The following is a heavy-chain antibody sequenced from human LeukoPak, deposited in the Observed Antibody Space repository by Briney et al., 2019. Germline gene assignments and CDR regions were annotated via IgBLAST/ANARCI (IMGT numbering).Heavy chain of an antibody. D-gene: IGHD3/OR15-3a*01. CDR2: ISSGGSTV. CDR1: GFSFSSYN. Sequence: GGSLRLSCVGSGFSFSSYNMNWVRQAPGKGLEWVSYISSGGSTVYYADSVRGRFTISRDNARNSLYLQMAGLTAEDTAVYYCARALDSALDVWGNGTTVTVSS. V-gene: IGHV3-48*01. J-gene: IGHJ6*04. CDR3: ARALDSALDV.